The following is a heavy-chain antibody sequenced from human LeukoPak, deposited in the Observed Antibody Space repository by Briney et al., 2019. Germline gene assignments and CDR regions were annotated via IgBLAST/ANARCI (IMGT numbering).Heavy chain of an antibody. D-gene: IGHD3-3*01. CDR2: ISSSSYI. V-gene: IGHV3-21*01. J-gene: IGHJ4*02. CDR3: ARDHADYYDFWSGYQSPGLDY. CDR1: GFTFSSYS. Sequence: GGSLRLSCAASGFTFSSYSMNWVRQAPGKGLEWVSSISSSSYIYYADSVKGRSTISRDNAKNSLYLQMNSLRAEDTAVYYCARDHADYYDFWSGYQSPGLDYWGQGTLVTVSS.